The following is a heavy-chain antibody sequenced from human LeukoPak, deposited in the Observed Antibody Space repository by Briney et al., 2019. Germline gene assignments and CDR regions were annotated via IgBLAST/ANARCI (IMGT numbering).Heavy chain of an antibody. CDR2: ISSSSSYI. J-gene: IGHJ4*02. CDR1: GFTFSSYS. CDR3: ASPLGGINDIVVVPAAISFHY. D-gene: IGHD2-2*02. Sequence: GRSLRLSCAASGFTFSSYSMNWVRQAPGKGLEWVSSISSSSSYIYYADSVKGRFTISRDNAKNSLYLQMNSLRAEDTAVYYCASPLGGINDIVVVPAAISFHYWGQGTLVTVSS. V-gene: IGHV3-21*01.